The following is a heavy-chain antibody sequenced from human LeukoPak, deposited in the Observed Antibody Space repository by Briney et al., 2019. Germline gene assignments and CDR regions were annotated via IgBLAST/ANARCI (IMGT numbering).Heavy chain of an antibody. CDR1: GGFIGTFF. V-gene: IGHV4-59*01. Sequence: SETLSLTCAVSGGFIGTFFWSWIRQSPGKGLEWVGYISHRGATKSNPSLKSRVTLSLDASKSQVSLNLDSVTAADTAIYYCARVRSGSYYTFDVWGQGTVVIVSS. CDR2: ISHRGAT. J-gene: IGHJ3*01. D-gene: IGHD1-26*01. CDR3: ARVRSGSYYTFDV.